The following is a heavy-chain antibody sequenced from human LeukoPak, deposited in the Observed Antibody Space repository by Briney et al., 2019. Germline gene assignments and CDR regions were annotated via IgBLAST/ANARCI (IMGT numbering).Heavy chain of an antibody. Sequence: ASVKVSCKASGYTFISYGFTWVRQAPGQGLEWMGWISAYNGNTKYAQKLQERVTMTTDTSTSTAYMELRSLRSDDTAIYYCARSRYNNPDYYYYYMDVWANGTTVTVSS. V-gene: IGHV1-18*01. CDR1: GYTFISYG. J-gene: IGHJ6*03. CDR2: ISAYNGNT. CDR3: ARSRYNNPDYYYYYMDV. D-gene: IGHD5-24*01.